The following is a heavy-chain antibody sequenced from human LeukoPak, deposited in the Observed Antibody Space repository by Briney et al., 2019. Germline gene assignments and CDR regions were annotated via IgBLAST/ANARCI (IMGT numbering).Heavy chain of an antibody. J-gene: IGHJ3*02. Sequence: GGSLRLSCAASGFTFSIYGMHWVRQAPGKGLEWVAVVSYDGSNYYYADSVKGRFTISRDNSKNTLYLQMNSLRAEDTAVYYCAKATYYDFWSGYPPAFDIWGQGTMVTVSS. V-gene: IGHV3-30*18. CDR1: GFTFSIYG. CDR2: VSYDGSNY. CDR3: AKATYYDFWSGYPPAFDI. D-gene: IGHD3-3*01.